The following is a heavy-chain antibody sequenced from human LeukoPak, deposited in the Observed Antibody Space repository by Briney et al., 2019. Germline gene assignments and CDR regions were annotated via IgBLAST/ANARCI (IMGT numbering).Heavy chain of an antibody. CDR1: GYSISSGYY. CDR2: IYHSGST. CDR3: ARPFCLRQRCYFDF. J-gene: IGHJ4*02. V-gene: IGHV4-38-2*01. Sequence: SETLSLTCAVSGYSISSGYYWGWIRQPPGKGLEWIGSIYHSGSTYYNSSLKSRVTISIDTSKNQFSLKLTSATAADTAVYYCARPFCLRQRCYFDFWGQGTLVTVSS. D-gene: IGHD3-16*01.